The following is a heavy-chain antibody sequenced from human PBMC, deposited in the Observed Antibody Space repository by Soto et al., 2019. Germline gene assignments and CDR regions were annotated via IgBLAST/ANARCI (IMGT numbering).Heavy chain of an antibody. CDR1: GFTFSSYA. CDR3: AKWSIVVVPAAGDFDF. V-gene: IGHV3-23*01. Sequence: EVQLLESGGGLVQPGGSLRLSCAASGFTFSSYAMSWVRQAPGKGLEWVSVISGSGGSTYYADSVKGRFTISRDNSKNTLYLQMISLRAEDTALYYCAKWSIVVVPAAGDFDFWGQGTLVTVSS. D-gene: IGHD2-2*01. CDR2: ISGSGGST. J-gene: IGHJ4*02.